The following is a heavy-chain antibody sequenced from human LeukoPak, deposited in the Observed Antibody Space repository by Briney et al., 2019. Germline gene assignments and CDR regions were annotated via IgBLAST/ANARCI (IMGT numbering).Heavy chain of an antibody. V-gene: IGHV5-51*01. Sequence: GEPLKISCKGSGYSFPNYWIGWVRQIPGQGLEWIGIIYPGDSETRYSPSFQGQVTLSVDKSISTAYLQWSSLKASDTAMYYCARPGGMDVWGQGTTVTVSS. J-gene: IGHJ6*02. CDR3: ARPGGMDV. CDR2: IYPGDSET. CDR1: GYSFPNYW.